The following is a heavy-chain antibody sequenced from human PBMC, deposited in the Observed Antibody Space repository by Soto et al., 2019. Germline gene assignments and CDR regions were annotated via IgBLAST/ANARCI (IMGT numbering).Heavy chain of an antibody. CDR3: ARDRGTVGAIDY. V-gene: IGHV3-21*01. J-gene: IGHJ4*02. CDR2: ISSSSSYI. CDR1: GFTFSSYS. Sequence: KTGGSLRLSCAASGFTFSSYSVNWVRQAPGKGLEWVSSISSSSSYIYYADSVKGRFTISRDNAKNSLYLQMNSLRAEDTAVYYCARDRGTVGAIDYWGQGTLVTVSS. D-gene: IGHD1-26*01.